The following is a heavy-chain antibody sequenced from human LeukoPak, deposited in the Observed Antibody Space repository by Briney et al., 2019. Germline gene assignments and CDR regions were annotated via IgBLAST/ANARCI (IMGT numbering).Heavy chain of an antibody. Sequence: GSVKVSCKASGYTFTSYGISWVRQAPGQGLEWMGWINPNSGGTNYAQKFQGRVTMTRDTSISTAYMELSRLRSDDTAVYYCARCVGGYDYEDYYYYMDVWGKGTTVTVSS. CDR1: GYTFTSYG. CDR2: INPNSGGT. J-gene: IGHJ6*03. V-gene: IGHV1-2*02. D-gene: IGHD5-12*01. CDR3: ARCVGGYDYEDYYYYMDV.